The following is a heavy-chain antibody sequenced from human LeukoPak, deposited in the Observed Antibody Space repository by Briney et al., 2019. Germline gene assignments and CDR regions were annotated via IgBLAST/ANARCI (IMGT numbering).Heavy chain of an antibody. CDR2: INHSGST. CDR3: ARVVTSTVTTGMTNWFDP. D-gene: IGHD4-17*01. Sequence: PSETLSLTCAVYGGSFSGYYWSWIRQPPGKGLEWIGEINHSGSTNYNPSLKSRVTISVDTSKNQFSLKLSSVTAADTAVYYCARVVTSTVTTGMTNWFDPWGQGTLVTVSS. J-gene: IGHJ5*02. CDR1: GGSFSGYY. V-gene: IGHV4-34*01.